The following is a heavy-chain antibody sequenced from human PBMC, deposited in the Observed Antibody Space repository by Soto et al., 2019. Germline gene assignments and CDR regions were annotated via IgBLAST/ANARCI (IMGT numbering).Heavy chain of an antibody. CDR3: ARSYSSSWYFDL. Sequence: EVQLVESGGGLVQPGGSLRLSCAASGFTFSSYEMNWVRQAPGKGLEWVSYISSSGSTIYYADSVKGRFTISRDNAKNSRYLQKNSLRAEDTAVYYCARSYSSSWYFDLWGRGTLVTVSS. CDR2: ISSSGSTI. CDR1: GFTFSSYE. D-gene: IGHD6-13*01. J-gene: IGHJ2*01. V-gene: IGHV3-48*03.